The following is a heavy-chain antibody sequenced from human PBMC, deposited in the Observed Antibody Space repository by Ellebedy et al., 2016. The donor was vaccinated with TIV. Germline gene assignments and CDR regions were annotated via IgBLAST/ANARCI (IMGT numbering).Heavy chain of an antibody. J-gene: IGHJ4*02. V-gene: IGHV1-69*06. CDR2: TIPIFGTA. CDR3: ARCSSTSCYFDY. Sequence: ASVKVSCKASGGTFSSYAISWVRQAPGQGLEWMGGTIPIFGTANYAQKFQGRVTITADKSTRTAYMELSSLRSEDTAVYYCARCSSTSCYFDYWGQGTLVTVSS. D-gene: IGHD2-2*01. CDR1: GGTFSSYA.